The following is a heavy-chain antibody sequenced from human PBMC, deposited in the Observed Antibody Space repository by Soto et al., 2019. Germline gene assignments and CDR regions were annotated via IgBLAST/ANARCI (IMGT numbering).Heavy chain of an antibody. J-gene: IGHJ6*02. Sequence: EVQLVESGGGLVNPGGSLRLSCTASGFSISTYSLQWVRQVPGKGLEWVSYISSGSTSIYYANSVNGRFTISRDNADNELFLQMSSLRDEDTAVYYCAACDPPSPYDWFFAMDVWGQGTPVSVSS. CDR3: AACDPPSPYDWFFAMDV. D-gene: IGHD3-9*01. CDR2: ISSGSTSI. CDR1: GFSISTYS. V-gene: IGHV3-48*02.